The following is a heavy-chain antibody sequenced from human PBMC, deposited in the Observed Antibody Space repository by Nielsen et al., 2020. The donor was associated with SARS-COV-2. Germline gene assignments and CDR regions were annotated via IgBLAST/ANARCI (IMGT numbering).Heavy chain of an antibody. CDR2: ISAYNGNT. CDR3: ARAFFVVVTAATPPYYYYYGMDV. V-gene: IGHV1-18*01. D-gene: IGHD2-2*01. J-gene: IGHJ6*02. CDR1: GCTFTSYG. Sequence: VSVKVSCKASGCTFTSYGISWVRPAPAQGVEGMGWISAYNGNTNYAQKLQGRVTMTTGTSTSTAYMELRSLRSDDTAVYYCARAFFVVVTAATPPYYYYYGMDVWGQGTPVTVSS.